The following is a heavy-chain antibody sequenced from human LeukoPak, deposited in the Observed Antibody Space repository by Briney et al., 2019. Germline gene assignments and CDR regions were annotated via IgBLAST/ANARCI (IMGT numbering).Heavy chain of an antibody. CDR1: GFTFSSYA. Sequence: GGSLRLSCAASGFTFSSYAMSWVRQAPGKGLEWVSAISGSGGSTYHADSVKGRFTISRDNSKNTLYLQMNSLRAEDTAVYYCAKASYYYDSSGYYYLSYFDLWGRGTLVTVSS. D-gene: IGHD3-22*01. J-gene: IGHJ2*01. CDR2: ISGSGGST. V-gene: IGHV3-23*01. CDR3: AKASYYYDSSGYYYLSYFDL.